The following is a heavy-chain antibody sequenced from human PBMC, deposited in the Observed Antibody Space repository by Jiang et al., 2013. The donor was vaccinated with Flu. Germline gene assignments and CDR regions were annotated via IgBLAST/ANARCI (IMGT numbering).Heavy chain of an antibody. CDR3: ARHRGRMATIGYHLDY. Sequence: ISCKGSGYSFYGFWIVWVRQMPGKGLEWMGMIYPDDSKSRYSPSFQGQVTISADKSITTAYLQWSSLKASDTAMYYCARHRGRMATIGYHLDYWGQGTLVNVSS. J-gene: IGHJ4*02. CDR2: IYPDDSKS. CDR1: GYSFYGFW. V-gene: IGHV5-51*01. D-gene: IGHD5-24*01.